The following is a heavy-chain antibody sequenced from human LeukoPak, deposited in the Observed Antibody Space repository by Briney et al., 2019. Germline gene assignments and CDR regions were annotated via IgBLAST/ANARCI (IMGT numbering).Heavy chain of an antibody. Sequence: SETLSLTCTVSGGSISSYYWSWIRQPPGEGREWIGYIYTSGNTNYNPSLKSRVTIPVDTSKNQFSLKLSSVTAADTAVYYCARRSSYYDSSGYYAFDIWGQGTMVTVAS. CDR3: ARRSSYYDSSGYYAFDI. CDR2: IYTSGNT. CDR1: GGSISSYY. D-gene: IGHD3-22*01. J-gene: IGHJ3*02. V-gene: IGHV4-4*09.